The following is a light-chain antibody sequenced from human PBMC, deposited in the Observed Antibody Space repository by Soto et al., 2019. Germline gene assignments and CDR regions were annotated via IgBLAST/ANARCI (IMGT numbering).Light chain of an antibody. J-gene: IGKJ2*01. CDR3: HQFGGSTPAFT. Sequence: ESVLTQSPGTLSLSPGERATLSCRASQSVSTRYLAWYQQKPGQAPRLLIYGASIRATGISDRFSGSGSGTDFTLTISRLEPEDFAVYYCHQFGGSTPAFTFGQGTKLEI. V-gene: IGKV3-20*01. CDR2: GAS. CDR1: QSVSTRY.